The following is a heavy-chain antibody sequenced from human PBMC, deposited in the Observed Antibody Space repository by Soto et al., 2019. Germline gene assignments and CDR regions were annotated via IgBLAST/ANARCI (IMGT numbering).Heavy chain of an antibody. D-gene: IGHD6-13*01. CDR2: IHYSGTT. CDR1: GGSMRNYF. V-gene: IGHV4-59*01. Sequence: SETLSLTCTVSGGSMRNYFWTWIRQPPGKGLEWIGYIHYSGTTSFFPSYNPSLRSRVTISEDTSKNQFSLKLLSVTAADTAVYFCAAGEASSRNLAPYYLDFWGQGTLVTVSS. CDR3: AAGEASSRNLAPYYLDF. J-gene: IGHJ4*02.